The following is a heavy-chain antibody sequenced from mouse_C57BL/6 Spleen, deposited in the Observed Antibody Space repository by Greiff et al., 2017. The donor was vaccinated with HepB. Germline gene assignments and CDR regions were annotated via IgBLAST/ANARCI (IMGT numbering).Heavy chain of an antibody. D-gene: IGHD1-1*01. CDR1: GYTFTDYY. CDR3: ARTVVPYYFDY. Sequence: VQLQQSGPELVKPGASVKISCKASGYTFTDYYMNWVKQSHGKSLEWIGDINPNNGGTSYNQKFKGKATLTVDKSSSTAYMELRSRTSEDSAVYYCARTVVPYYFDYWGQGTTLTVSS. J-gene: IGHJ2*01. V-gene: IGHV1-26*01. CDR2: INPNNGGT.